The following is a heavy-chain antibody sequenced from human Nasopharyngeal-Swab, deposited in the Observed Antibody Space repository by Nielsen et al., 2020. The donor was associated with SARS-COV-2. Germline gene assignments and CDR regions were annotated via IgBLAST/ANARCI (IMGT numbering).Heavy chain of an antibody. CDR1: GFTFSTYA. CDR2: ISGSGGST. J-gene: IGHJ4*02. CDR3: GRPHSSSHYVVDY. D-gene: IGHD1-26*01. V-gene: IGHV3-23*01. Sequence: ESLKISCAASGFTFSTYAMYWVRQPPAKGLEWVSIISGSGGSTYYADSVKGRFTISRDDAKNTVYLQMNSLRADDTAVYYCGRPHSSSHYVVDYWGQGTLVTVSS.